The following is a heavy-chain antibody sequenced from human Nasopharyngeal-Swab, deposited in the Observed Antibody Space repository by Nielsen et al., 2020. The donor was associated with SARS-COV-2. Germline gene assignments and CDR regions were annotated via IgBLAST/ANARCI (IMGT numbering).Heavy chain of an antibody. J-gene: IGHJ6*03. D-gene: IGHD4-17*01. CDR1: GDSVSRSSAA. CDR3: ARARGAYGDYYYYYYTDV. Sequence: SQTLSLTCAISGDSVSRSSAAWNWIRQSPSRGLEWLGRTYYRSKGYNDYAVSVKSRITINPDTSKNQFSLHLNSVTPEDTAVYYCARARGAYGDYYYYYYTDVWGKGTTVTVSS. V-gene: IGHV6-1*01. CDR2: TYYRSKGYN.